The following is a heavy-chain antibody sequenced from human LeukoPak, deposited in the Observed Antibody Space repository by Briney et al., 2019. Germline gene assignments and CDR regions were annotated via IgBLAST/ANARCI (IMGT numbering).Heavy chain of an antibody. CDR2: IPYDGSNK. V-gene: IGHV3-30*04. D-gene: IGHD3-9*01. CDR1: GFTFSSYA. Sequence: PGRSLRLSCAASGFTFSSYAMHWVRQAPGKGLEWVAVIPYDGSNKYYADSVKGRFTISRDNSNNTVYLQMNSLRAEDTAVYYCARDVDILTGYSSWFDPWGQGTLVTVSS. CDR3: ARDVDILTGYSSWFDP. J-gene: IGHJ5*02.